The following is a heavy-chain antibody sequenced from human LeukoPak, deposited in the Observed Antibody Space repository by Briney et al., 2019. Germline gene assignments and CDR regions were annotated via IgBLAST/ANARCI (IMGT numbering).Heavy chain of an antibody. Sequence: PSETLSLTCTVSGGSISSSNYYWGWIRQPPGKGLEWIGSIYYSGSTYYSPSLKSRVTISVDTSKNQFSLKLSSVTAADTAVCFCAPDFTGYSSSWYERDACHIGGQRPMDTVS. J-gene: IGHJ3*02. D-gene: IGHD6-13*01. CDR2: IYYSGST. CDR3: APDFTGYSSSWYERDACHI. CDR1: GGSISSSNYY. V-gene: IGHV4-39*07.